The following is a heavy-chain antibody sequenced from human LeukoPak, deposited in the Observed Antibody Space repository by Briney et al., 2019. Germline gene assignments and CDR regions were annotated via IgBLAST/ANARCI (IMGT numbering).Heavy chain of an antibody. D-gene: IGHD6-13*01. J-gene: IGHJ4*02. CDR3: ASLSSSWSHLYYFDY. CDR1: GGSISSYY. Sequence: SETLSLTCTVSGGSISSYYWSWIRQHPGKGLEWIGYIYYSGSTNYNPSLKSRVTISVDTSKNQFSLKLSSVTAADTAVYYCASLSSSWSHLYYFDYWGQGTLVTVSS. V-gene: IGHV4-59*01. CDR2: IYYSGST.